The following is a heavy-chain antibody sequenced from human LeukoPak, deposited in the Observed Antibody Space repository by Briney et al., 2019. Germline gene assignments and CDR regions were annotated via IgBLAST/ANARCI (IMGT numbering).Heavy chain of an antibody. V-gene: IGHV3-23*01. CDR2: ISGSGGST. Sequence: GGSLRLSCAASGFTFSSYAMSWVRQAPGKGLEWVSAISGSGGSTYYADSVKGRFTISRDNSKNTLYLQMNSLRAEDTAVYYCAKDGSSGPWAAYYFDYWGQGNLVTVSS. J-gene: IGHJ4*02. D-gene: IGHD6-19*01. CDR1: GFTFSSYA. CDR3: AKDGSSGPWAAYYFDY.